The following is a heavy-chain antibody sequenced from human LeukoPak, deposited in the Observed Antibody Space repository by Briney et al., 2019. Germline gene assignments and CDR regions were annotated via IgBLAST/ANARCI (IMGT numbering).Heavy chain of an antibody. V-gene: IGHV4-34*01. D-gene: IGHD2-2*01. CDR1: GGSFSGYY. CDR2: INHSGST. CDR3: ARGRLTHRWVVPAAMPFGY. J-gene: IGHJ4*02. Sequence: SSETLSLTCAVYGGSFSGYYWSWIRQPPGKGLEWIGEINHSGSTNYNPSLKSRVTISVDTSKNQFSLKLSSVTAADTAVYYCARGRLTHRWVVPAAMPFGYWGQGTLVTVSS.